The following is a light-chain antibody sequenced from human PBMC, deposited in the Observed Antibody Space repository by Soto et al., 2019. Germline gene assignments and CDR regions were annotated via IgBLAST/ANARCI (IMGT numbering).Light chain of an antibody. CDR2: DVS. CDR1: NSDVGAYNY. V-gene: IGLV2-11*01. Sequence: QSALTQPRSVSGSPGQSVTISCTGTNSDVGAYNYVSWYQQHPGKAPKLMIYDVSQRPSGVPDRFSGSKSGNTASLTISGLQAEDEAEYYCCSYAGSYNLVFGGGTKVTVL. J-gene: IGLJ1*01. CDR3: CSYAGSYNLV.